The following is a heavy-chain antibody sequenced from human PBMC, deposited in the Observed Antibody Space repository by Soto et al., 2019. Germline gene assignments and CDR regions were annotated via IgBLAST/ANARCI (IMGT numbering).Heavy chain of an antibody. CDR2: IHYSGST. Sequence: QVQLQESGPGLVKPSQTLSLTCTVSGGSISSGGYYWSWIRQHPGKGLEWIGYIHYSGSTYYNPSLTGRVTISVDTSKNQFSVKLRSVTAADTAVYYCARSGGRHDRNVFDIWGQGTMVTVSS. V-gene: IGHV4-31*03. CDR3: ARSGGRHDRNVFDI. CDR1: GGSISSGGYY. J-gene: IGHJ3*02. D-gene: IGHD3-9*01.